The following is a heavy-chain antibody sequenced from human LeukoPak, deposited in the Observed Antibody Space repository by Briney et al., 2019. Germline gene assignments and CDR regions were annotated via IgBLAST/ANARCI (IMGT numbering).Heavy chain of an antibody. Sequence: GGSLRLSCAASGFTFSSYAMHWVRQAPGKGLEWVAVISYDGSNKYYADSVKGRFTISRDNSKNTLYLQMNSLRAEDTAVYYCAREGAGYSPFDYWGQGTPVTVSS. J-gene: IGHJ4*02. V-gene: IGHV3-30-3*01. CDR1: GFTFSSYA. D-gene: IGHD3-9*01. CDR3: AREGAGYSPFDY. CDR2: ISYDGSNK.